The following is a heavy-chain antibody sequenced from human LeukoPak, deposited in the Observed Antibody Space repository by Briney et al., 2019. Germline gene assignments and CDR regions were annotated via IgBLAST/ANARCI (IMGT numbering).Heavy chain of an antibody. CDR2: ISGSGDNT. CDR1: GFTFNSYA. J-gene: IGHJ4*02. D-gene: IGHD3-16*02. CDR3: TKDHSEYIWGSYRRDDY. Sequence: GGSLRLSCAASGFTFNSYAMSWVRQGPGKGLEWVSAISGSGDNTYYADSVRDRSTISRDNSKNTLYLQMDSLRAEDTAVYYCTKDHSEYIWGSYRRDDYWGQGTLVTVSS. V-gene: IGHV3-23*01.